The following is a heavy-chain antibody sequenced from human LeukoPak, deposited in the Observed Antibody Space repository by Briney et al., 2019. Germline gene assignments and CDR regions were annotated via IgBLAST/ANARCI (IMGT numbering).Heavy chain of an antibody. V-gene: IGHV4-59*01. Sequence: SETLSLTCTVSGGSISNYYWSWIRQPPGEGLEWIGYIYYSGSTNYSPSLKSRVTISVDTSKNQISLKVSSVTAADTAVYYCASRLADYGMDVWGQGTTVTVSS. CDR2: IYYSGST. CDR1: GGSISNYY. D-gene: IGHD2-21*01. J-gene: IGHJ6*02. CDR3: ASRLADYGMDV.